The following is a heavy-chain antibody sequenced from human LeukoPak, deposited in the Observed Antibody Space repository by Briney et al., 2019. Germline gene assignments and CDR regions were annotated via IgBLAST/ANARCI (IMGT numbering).Heavy chain of an antibody. CDR2: IYPGDSDT. V-gene: IGHV5-51*01. CDR1: GYSFTSYW. J-gene: IGHJ4*02. D-gene: IGHD5-12*01. Sequence: GESLKISCKGSGYSFTSYWIGWVRQMPGKGLEWMGIIYPGDSDTRYSPSFQGQVTISADKSISTAYLQWSSLKASDTAMYYCARRKDIVATIREYYFDYWGQGTLVTVSS. CDR3: ARRKDIVATIREYYFDY.